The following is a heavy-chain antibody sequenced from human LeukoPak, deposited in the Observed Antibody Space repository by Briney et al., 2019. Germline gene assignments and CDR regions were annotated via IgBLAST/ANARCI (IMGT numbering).Heavy chain of an antibody. CDR1: GYIFTTYW. CDR3: ARERGTLAVAGDAFDI. CDR2: INPNSGGT. V-gene: IGHV1-2*02. D-gene: IGHD6-19*01. Sequence: GESLKISCKGSGYIFTTYWIGWVRQAPGEGLEWMGWINPNSGGTKYAQKFQGRVTMTRDTPINTAYMEVRRLTSDDTAVYYCARERGTLAVAGDAFDIWGQGTMVTVSS. J-gene: IGHJ3*02.